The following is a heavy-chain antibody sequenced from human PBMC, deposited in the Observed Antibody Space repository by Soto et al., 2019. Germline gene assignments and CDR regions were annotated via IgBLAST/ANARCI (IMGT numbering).Heavy chain of an antibody. D-gene: IGHD2-2*01. J-gene: IGHJ5*01. V-gene: IGHV3-21*06. CDR1: GFTFSRCG. Sequence: GSLRLSCAASGFTFSRCGMNWLRQAPGKGLEWVASISSSTSYVYYADSVKGRFSTSRDNAKNILYLEMYALRTEDTAVYYCARDPSEGRVGNWFESWGQGTLVTVSS. CDR2: ISSSTSYV. CDR3: ARDPSEGRVGNWFES.